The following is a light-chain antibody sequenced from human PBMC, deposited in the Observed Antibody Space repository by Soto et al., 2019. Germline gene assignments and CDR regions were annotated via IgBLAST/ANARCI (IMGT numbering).Light chain of an antibody. Sequence: IVMTQSPATLSVSPGERATLSCRASQSVNRNLAWYQQKSGQAPRLLIYGSSTRATGIPVRFSGSESGTEFTLTISSLQSEDFAVYYCQQYNNWPYTFGQGTMLEIK. V-gene: IGKV3-15*01. CDR1: QSVNRN. CDR3: QQYNNWPYT. CDR2: GSS. J-gene: IGKJ2*01.